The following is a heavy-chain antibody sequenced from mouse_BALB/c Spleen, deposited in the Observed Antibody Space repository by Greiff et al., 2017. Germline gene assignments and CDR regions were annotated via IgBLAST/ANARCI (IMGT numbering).Heavy chain of an antibody. V-gene: IGHV5-17*02. CDR2: ISSGSSTI. CDR1: GFTFSSFG. Sequence: EVKLVESGGGLVQPGGSRKLSCAASGFTFSSFGMHWVRQAPEKGLEWVAYISSGSSTIYYADTVKGRFTISRDNPKNTLFLQMTSLRSEDTAMYYCARRRYYYGSSYDFDYWGQGTTLTVSS. D-gene: IGHD1-1*01. J-gene: IGHJ2*01. CDR3: ARRRYYYGSSYDFDY.